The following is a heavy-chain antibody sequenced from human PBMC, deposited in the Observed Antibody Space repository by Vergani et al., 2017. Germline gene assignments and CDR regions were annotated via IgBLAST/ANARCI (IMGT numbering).Heavy chain of an antibody. D-gene: IGHD3-10*01. CDR3: EAGTYYNPWY. CDR1: GGSVSGSGYY. J-gene: IGHJ4*02. CDR2: MYYSGST. V-gene: IGHV4-39*01. Sequence: QLLLQESGPGVVKPSETLSLICNVSGGSVSGSGYYWGWVRQSPGKGLEWIGTMYYSGSTYHNPSLTSRVSMSVDTSKNQFSLNVSSGTAADTAVYFCEAGTYYNPWYWGQGILVTVSS.